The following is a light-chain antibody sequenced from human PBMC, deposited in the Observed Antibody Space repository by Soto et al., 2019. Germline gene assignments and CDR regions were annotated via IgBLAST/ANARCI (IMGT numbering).Light chain of an antibody. Sequence: SYELTQPPSVSVSPGQTASIPCSGDKLGDKYACWYQQKPGQSPVLVIYQDSKRPSGIPERFSGSNSGNTATLTISGTQAMDEADYYCQAWDSSTEGFGTGTKLTVL. CDR2: QDS. CDR3: QAWDSSTEG. J-gene: IGLJ1*01. V-gene: IGLV3-1*01. CDR1: KLGDKY.